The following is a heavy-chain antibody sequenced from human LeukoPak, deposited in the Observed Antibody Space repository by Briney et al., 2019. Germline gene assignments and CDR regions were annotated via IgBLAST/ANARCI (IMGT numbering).Heavy chain of an antibody. V-gene: IGHV4-31*03. CDR2: IYYSGST. D-gene: IGHD3-22*01. Sequence: PSQTLSLTCTVSGGSISSGGYYWSWIRQHPGKGLEWIGYIYYSGSTNYNPSLKSRVTISVDTSKNQFSLKLSSVTAADTAVYYCARDYYDSSGYSGEGNWFDPWGQGTLVTVSS. CDR1: GGSISSGGYY. J-gene: IGHJ5*02. CDR3: ARDYYDSSGYSGEGNWFDP.